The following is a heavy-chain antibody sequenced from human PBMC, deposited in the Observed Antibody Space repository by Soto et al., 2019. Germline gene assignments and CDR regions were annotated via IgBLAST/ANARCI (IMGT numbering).Heavy chain of an antibody. V-gene: IGHV3-30*18. CDR1: GFTFSYG. D-gene: IGHD2-15*01. CDR3: AKLVIGYCSGNTCDDY. Sequence: VQLLESGGGLIQPGGSLRLSCAASGFTFSYGIHWLRQAPGKGLEWVAYISYDSSNKFYGDSVKGRVTISGDNSKNTQFLQMNSLRAEDTAVYYCAKLVIGYCSGNTCDDYWGQGTLVAVSS. CDR2: ISYDSSNK. J-gene: IGHJ4*02.